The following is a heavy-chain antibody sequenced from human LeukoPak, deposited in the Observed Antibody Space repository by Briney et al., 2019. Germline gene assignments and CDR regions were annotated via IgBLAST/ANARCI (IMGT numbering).Heavy chain of an antibody. V-gene: IGHV3-30*02. D-gene: IGHD2-8*02. Sequence: GGSLSLSCAASGFTFRNYGMHWVRQATGKGLEWVSFIWSDGNNRFYADSVKGRFTISRDNSKNMLYLQMDTLRAEDTALYYCAKDPGASVSGFHMDVWGKGNTVIVSS. CDR2: IWSDGNNR. CDR1: GFTFRNYG. CDR3: AKDPGASVSGFHMDV. J-gene: IGHJ6*03.